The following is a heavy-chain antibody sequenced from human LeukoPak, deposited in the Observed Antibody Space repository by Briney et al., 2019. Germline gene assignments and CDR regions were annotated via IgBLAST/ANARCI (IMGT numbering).Heavy chain of an antibody. CDR2: ISSSDNTI. J-gene: IGHJ4*02. Sequence: PGGSLRLSCAASGFTFTDYYMSWIRQAPGKGLEWVSYISSSDNTIYYADSVKGRFAISRDNAKNSLYLQMNSLRADDTAVYYCARGAYSGSYDYFDFWGQGTLVTVSS. CDR3: ARGAYSGSYDYFDF. V-gene: IGHV3-11*04. D-gene: IGHD1-26*01. CDR1: GFTFTDYY.